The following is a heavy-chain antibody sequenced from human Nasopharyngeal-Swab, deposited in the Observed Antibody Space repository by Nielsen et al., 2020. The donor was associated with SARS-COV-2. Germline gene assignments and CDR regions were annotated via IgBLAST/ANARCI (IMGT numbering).Heavy chain of an antibody. Sequence: GESLKIPCAASGFTFSSYEMNWVRQAPGKGLEWVSYISGGSSSIYYADSVKGRFTISRDNAKNSLYLQMNSLRAEDTAVYYCARTLLWFGEALPDYWGQGTLVTVSS. CDR1: GFTFSSYE. D-gene: IGHD3-10*01. CDR3: ARTLLWFGEALPDY. V-gene: IGHV3-48*03. CDR2: ISGGSSSI. J-gene: IGHJ4*02.